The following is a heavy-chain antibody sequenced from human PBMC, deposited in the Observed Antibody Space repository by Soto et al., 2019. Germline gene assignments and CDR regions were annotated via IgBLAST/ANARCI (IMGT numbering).Heavy chain of an antibody. Sequence: QVQLVESGGGVVQPGRSLRLSCAASGFTFSNFGMHWVRQAPGKGLEWVAGIPYDGSMTYYADSVKGRFTISRDNSNNTLYLEMNSLRAEDTAVYYCVKGGDGAVAGYFDYWGQGTLVTVSS. V-gene: IGHV3-30*18. D-gene: IGHD6-19*01. CDR3: VKGGDGAVAGYFDY. CDR2: IPYDGSMT. J-gene: IGHJ4*02. CDR1: GFTFSNFG.